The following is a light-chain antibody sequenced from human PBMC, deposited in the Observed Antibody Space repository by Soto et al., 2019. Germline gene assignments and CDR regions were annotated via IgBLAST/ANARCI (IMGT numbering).Light chain of an antibody. V-gene: IGKV3-15*01. CDR2: SAS. CDR3: QQYNNWPGT. CDR1: QSLGNN. J-gene: IGKJ1*01. Sequence: EIVMTQSPATLSVSLGERATRSCRASQSLGNNLAWYQQKPGQAPRLLIFSASTRATGIPARFSGSGSGREFTLTISSLQSEDFGLYFCQQYNNWPGTFGQGTKVEIE.